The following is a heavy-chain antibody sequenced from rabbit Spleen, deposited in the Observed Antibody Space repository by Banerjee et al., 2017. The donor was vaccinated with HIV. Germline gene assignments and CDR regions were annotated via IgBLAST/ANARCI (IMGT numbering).Heavy chain of an antibody. CDR1: GFSFSSTYW. Sequence: QSLEESGGDLIKPGASLTLTCTASGFSFSSTYWMCWVRQAPGKGLEWIACIYGGSSGSTYSATWAKGRFTISKTSSTTVTLQMTSLTAADTATYFCARDLVAVIGWNFSLWGPGTLVTVS. V-gene: IGHV1S40*01. J-gene: IGHJ4*01. D-gene: IGHD1-1*01. CDR2: IYGGSSGST. CDR3: ARDLVAVIGWNFSL.